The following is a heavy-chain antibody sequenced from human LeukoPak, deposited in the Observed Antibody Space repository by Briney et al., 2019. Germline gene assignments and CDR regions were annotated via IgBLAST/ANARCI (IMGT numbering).Heavy chain of an antibody. Sequence: SETQSLTCTVSGGSISSYYWSWIRQPPGKGLEWIGYIYYSGSTYYNPSLKSRVTISVDTSKNQFSLKLSSVTAADTAVYYCARDQYYDILTGPYGMDVWGQGTTVTVSS. CDR2: IYYSGST. D-gene: IGHD3-9*01. CDR3: ARDQYYDILTGPYGMDV. J-gene: IGHJ6*02. V-gene: IGHV4-59*12. CDR1: GGSISSYY.